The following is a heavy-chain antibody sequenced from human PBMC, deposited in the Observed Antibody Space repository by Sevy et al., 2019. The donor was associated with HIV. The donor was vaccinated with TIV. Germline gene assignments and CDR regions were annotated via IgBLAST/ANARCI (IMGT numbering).Heavy chain of an antibody. Sequence: GGSLRLSCVASGFTFSSYAMHWVRQAPGKGLEWVAVISYDGSNKYYADSVKGRFTISRDNSKNTLYLQMNSLRAEDTAVYYCAREGSSSWFDYWGQGTLVTVSS. J-gene: IGHJ4*02. V-gene: IGHV3-30-3*01. CDR3: AREGSSSWFDY. CDR2: ISYDGSNK. D-gene: IGHD6-13*01. CDR1: GFTFSSYA.